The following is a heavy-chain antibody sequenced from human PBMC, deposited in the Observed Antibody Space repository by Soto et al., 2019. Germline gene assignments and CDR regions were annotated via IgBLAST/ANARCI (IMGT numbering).Heavy chain of an antibody. V-gene: IGHV4-39*01. Sequence: PSETLSLTCTVSGGSISSSSYYWGWIRQPPGKGLEWIGSIYYSGSTYYNPSLKSRVTISVDTSKNQFSLKLSSVTAADTAVYYCARQGVAVAGPFDYWGQGTLVTVSS. CDR3: ARQGVAVAGPFDY. CDR1: GGSISSSSYY. CDR2: IYYSGST. D-gene: IGHD6-19*01. J-gene: IGHJ4*02.